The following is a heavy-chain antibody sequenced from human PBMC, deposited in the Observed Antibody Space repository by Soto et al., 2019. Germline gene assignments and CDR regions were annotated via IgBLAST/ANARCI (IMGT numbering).Heavy chain of an antibody. D-gene: IGHD4-17*01. CDR1: GGSISSYY. J-gene: IGHJ4*02. Sequence: SETLSLTCTVSGGSISSYYWSWIRQPPGKGLEWIGYIYYSGSTNYNPSLKSRVTISVDTSKNQFSLKLSSVTAADTAVYYCARRGNGYGASFFDYWGQGTLVTV. CDR2: IYYSGST. V-gene: IGHV4-59*01. CDR3: ARRGNGYGASFFDY.